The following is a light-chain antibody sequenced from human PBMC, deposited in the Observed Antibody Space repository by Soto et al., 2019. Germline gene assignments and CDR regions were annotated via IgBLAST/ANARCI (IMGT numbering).Light chain of an antibody. CDR3: QQYSGSPVT. V-gene: IGKV3-20*01. CDR1: QRVSNTY. Sequence: EIVLAQSPGTLSLSPGERATLSCRASQRVSNTYLAWYQQKPGQAPRLLIYGVSSRATGIPDRFSGSGSGTDFTLTTSRLEPEDFAVYYCQQYSGSPVTFGGGTKVDIK. CDR2: GVS. J-gene: IGKJ4*01.